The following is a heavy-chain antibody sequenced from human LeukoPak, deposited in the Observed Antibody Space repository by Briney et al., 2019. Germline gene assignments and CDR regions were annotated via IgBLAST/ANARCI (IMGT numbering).Heavy chain of an antibody. CDR3: ASSYFYDGPRFFDH. CDR1: GGSITIYY. CDR2: IYYTGST. Sequence: PSETLSLTCTLSGGSITIYYWAWIRQPPGKGLEYIGYIYYTGSTNSNPSLKSLVPISLDMSKNQFSLKLNSVTAAGTAIYYCASSYFYDGPRFFDHWGLGTLVTVSS. D-gene: IGHD3-16*01. J-gene: IGHJ5*02. V-gene: IGHV4-59*08.